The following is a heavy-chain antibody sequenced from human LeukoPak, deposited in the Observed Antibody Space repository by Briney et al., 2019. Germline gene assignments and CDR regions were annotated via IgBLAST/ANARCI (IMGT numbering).Heavy chain of an antibody. V-gene: IGHV3-15*01. CDR2: IKSKTDGGTT. Sequence: GGSLRLSCAASGFTFSNAWMSWVRRAPGKGLEWVGRIKSKTDGGTTDYAAPVKGRFTISRDDSKNTLYLQMNSLKTEDTAVYYCTTDLYYDSSGYYYWGQGTLVTVSS. D-gene: IGHD3-22*01. CDR1: GFTFSNAW. CDR3: TTDLYYDSSGYYY. J-gene: IGHJ4*02.